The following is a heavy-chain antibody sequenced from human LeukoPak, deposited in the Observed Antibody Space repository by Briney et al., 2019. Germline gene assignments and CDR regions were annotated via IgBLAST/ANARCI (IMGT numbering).Heavy chain of an antibody. D-gene: IGHD4-11*01. J-gene: IGHJ4*02. CDR2: ITSSSSTI. Sequence: GGSLRLSCAASGFTFSSYSMNWVRQSPGKGLEWISYITSSSSTIYYADSVKGRFTISRDNAKNSLYLQMNNLRAEDTAVYFCATFLGDSNPLDYWGQGTLVTVSS. CDR1: GFTFSSYS. CDR3: ATFLGDSNPLDY. V-gene: IGHV3-48*04.